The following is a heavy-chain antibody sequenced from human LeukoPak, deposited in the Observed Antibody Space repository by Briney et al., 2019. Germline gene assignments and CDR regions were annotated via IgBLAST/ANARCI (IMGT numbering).Heavy chain of an antibody. CDR2: IFYSGST. CDR3: ARGAYSSSLGRLDN. V-gene: IGHV4-59*01. D-gene: IGHD6-6*01. CDR1: GGSISSYY. Sequence: SETLSLTCTVSGGSISSYYWNWIRQPPGKGLEWIGYIFYSGSTNYNPSLKSRVTISVDTSKNQFSLKFISVTAADTAVYYCARGAYSSSLGRLDNWGQGALVTVSS. J-gene: IGHJ4*02.